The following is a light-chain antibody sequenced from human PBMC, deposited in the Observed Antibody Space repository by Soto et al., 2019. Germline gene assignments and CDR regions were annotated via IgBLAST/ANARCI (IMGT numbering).Light chain of an antibody. CDR2: DAS. CDR1: QGISSA. Sequence: AIQLTQSPPSLSASVGDRVTITCRASQGISSALAWYQQKPGKAPKVLMYDASSMESGVPSRFSVSGSGTDFTLTISSLQPEDFATYYCQQFNSDPFTFGPGTKVDIK. J-gene: IGKJ3*01. CDR3: QQFNSDPFT. V-gene: IGKV1-13*02.